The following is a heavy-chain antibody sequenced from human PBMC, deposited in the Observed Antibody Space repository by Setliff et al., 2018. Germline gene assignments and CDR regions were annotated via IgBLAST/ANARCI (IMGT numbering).Heavy chain of an antibody. J-gene: IGHJ6*02. D-gene: IGHD3-10*01. CDR2: IYIGGSA. CDR1: GDSMSFSY. V-gene: IGHV4-4*07. Sequence: SETLSLTCSVSGDSMSFSYWSWIRQPAGKGLEWLGLIYIGGSANYNPSLKSRFSMSLKTSRNQFSLKLSSVSAADTAVYYCARGVILARGVQNGMDVWGQGTTVTVSS. CDR3: ARGVILARGVQNGMDV.